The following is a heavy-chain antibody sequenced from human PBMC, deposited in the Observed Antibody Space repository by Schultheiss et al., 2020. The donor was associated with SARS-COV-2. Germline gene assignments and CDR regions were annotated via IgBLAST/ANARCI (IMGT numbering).Heavy chain of an antibody. V-gene: IGHV4-34*01. D-gene: IGHD2-21*02. CDR1: GGSFSGYY. CDR2: IYYSGST. J-gene: IGHJ4*02. CDR3: ARVGAGLVVVTAPFDY. Sequence: SETLSLTCAVYGGSFSGYYWSWIRQHPGKGLEWIGYIYYSGSTYYNPSLKSLVTISVDTSKNQFSLKLSSVTAADTAVYYCARVGAGLVVVTAPFDYWGQGTLVTVSS.